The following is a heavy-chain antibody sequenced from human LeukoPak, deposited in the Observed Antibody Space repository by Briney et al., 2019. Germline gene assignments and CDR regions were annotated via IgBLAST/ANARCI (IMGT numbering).Heavy chain of an antibody. CDR2: INHSGST. D-gene: IGHD6-13*01. V-gene: IGHV4-34*01. CDR1: GGSFSGYY. J-gene: IGHJ5*02. CDR3: ARGSGSWWANWFDP. Sequence: SETLSLTCAVYGGSFSGYYWSWIRQPPGKGPEWIGEINHSGSTNYNPSLKSRVTISVDTSKNQFSLKLSSVTAADTAVYYCARGSGSWWANWFDPWGQGTLVTVSS.